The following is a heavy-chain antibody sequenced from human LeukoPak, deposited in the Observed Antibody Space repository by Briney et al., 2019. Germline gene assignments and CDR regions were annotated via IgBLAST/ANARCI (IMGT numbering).Heavy chain of an antibody. Sequence: QSGGSLRLSCAASGFTFSSYAMSWVRQAPGKGLEWVSSISGSAGSTYYADSAKGRFTISRDNSKNTLYLQMNSLRAEDTAVYFCAKDIVVVPAASDAFDIWGQGTMVTVSS. CDR3: AKDIVVVPAASDAFDI. J-gene: IGHJ3*02. V-gene: IGHV3-23*01. CDR1: GFTFSSYA. D-gene: IGHD2-2*01. CDR2: ISGSAGST.